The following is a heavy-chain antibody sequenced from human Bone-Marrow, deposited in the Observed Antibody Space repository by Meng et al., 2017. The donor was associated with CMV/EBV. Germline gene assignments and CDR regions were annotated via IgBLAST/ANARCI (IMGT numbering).Heavy chain of an antibody. CDR1: GFTFDYYA. Sequence: SLMMSCAASGFTFDYYAMHWVRQAPGKGLEWVSGISWNSGSIGYADLVKGRFTISRDNAKNPLYLQMNSLRAEDTALYYCAKDMGGGYGYYYGMDVWGQGTTVTVSS. J-gene: IGHJ6*01. CDR2: ISWNSGSI. D-gene: IGHD3-16*01. CDR3: AKDMGGGYGYYYGMDV. V-gene: IGHV3-9*01.